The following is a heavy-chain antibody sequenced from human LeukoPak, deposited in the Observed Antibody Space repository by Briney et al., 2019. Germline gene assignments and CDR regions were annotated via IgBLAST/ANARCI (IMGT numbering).Heavy chain of an antibody. CDR1: GFTFSSYA. Sequence: GGSLRLSCAASGFTFSSYAMSSVRQAPGKGLEWVSAISGSGGSTYYADSVKGRFTISRDNPKNTLYLQMNSLRAEDTAVYYCAKQTRPQLERRLGFDYWGQGTLVTVSS. CDR3: AKQTRPQLERRLGFDY. D-gene: IGHD1-1*01. CDR2: ISGSGGST. J-gene: IGHJ4*02. V-gene: IGHV3-23*01.